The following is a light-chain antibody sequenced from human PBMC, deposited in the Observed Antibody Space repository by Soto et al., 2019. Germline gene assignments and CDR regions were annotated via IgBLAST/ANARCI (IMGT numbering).Light chain of an antibody. CDR2: DVS. CDR3: CSYAGNSWV. J-gene: IGLJ1*01. CDR1: SSDVGGYNY. V-gene: IGLV2-11*01. Sequence: QSVLTQPRSVSGSPGQSVTISCTGTSSDVGGYNYVSWYQQHPDKAPKLMIYDVSKRPSGVPDRFSGSKSGNTASLTISGLPAEDEADYYCCSYAGNSWVVGTGTKLTVL.